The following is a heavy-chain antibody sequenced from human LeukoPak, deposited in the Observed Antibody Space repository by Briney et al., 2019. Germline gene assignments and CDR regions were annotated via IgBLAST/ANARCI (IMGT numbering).Heavy chain of an antibody. CDR3: ARGLHDYVWGSYRYTSRYFDY. CDR2: INHSGST. CDR1: GGSFSGYY. V-gene: IGHV4-34*01. Sequence: SETLSLTCAVYGGSFSGYYWSWTRQPPGKGLEWIGEINHSGSTNYNPSLKSRVTISVDTSKNQFSLKLSSVTAADTAVYYCARGLHDYVWGSYRYTSRYFDYWGQGTLVTVSS. D-gene: IGHD3-16*02. J-gene: IGHJ4*02.